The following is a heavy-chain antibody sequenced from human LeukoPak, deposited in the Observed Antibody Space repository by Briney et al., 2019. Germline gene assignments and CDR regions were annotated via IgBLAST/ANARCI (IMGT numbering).Heavy chain of an antibody. J-gene: IGHJ4*02. D-gene: IGHD4-23*01. V-gene: IGHV4-59*08. CDR3: GRSGRWSSVDY. CDR2: IYYSGST. CDR1: GGSISSYY. Sequence: SETPSLTCTVSGGSISSYYWSWIRQPPGKGLEWIGYIYYSGSTNYNPSLKSRVTISVDTSKNQFSLKLSSVTAADTAVYYCGRSGRWSSVDYWGQGTLVTVSS.